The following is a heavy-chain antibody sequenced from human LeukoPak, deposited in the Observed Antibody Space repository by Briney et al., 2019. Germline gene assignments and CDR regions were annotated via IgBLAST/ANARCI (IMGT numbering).Heavy chain of an antibody. CDR3: ARGGGITRFAVVIPSQY. J-gene: IGHJ4*02. CDR2: ISSRTGDT. V-gene: IGHV1-18*04. D-gene: IGHD3-3*01. CDR1: GYSFSTYG. Sequence: AAVKVSCKASGYSFSTYGIAWVRQAPGQGLEWVGWISSRTGDTKIARKFQDRVSMTTDTTTKTAYMELRGLRSDDAAVYYCARGGGITRFAVVIPSQYWGQGTLVTVSA.